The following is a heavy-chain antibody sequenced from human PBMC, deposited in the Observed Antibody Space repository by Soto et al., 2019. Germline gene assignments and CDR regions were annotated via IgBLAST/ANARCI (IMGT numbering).Heavy chain of an antibody. Sequence: GESLKISCKGSGYSFTSYWIGWVRQMPGKGLEWMGIIYPGDSDTRYSPSFQGQVTISADKSISTAYLQWSSLKASDTAMYYCARTSAAGKYYYGMDVWGHGTPVTVSS. CDR1: GYSFTSYW. CDR3: ARTSAAGKYYYGMDV. CDR2: IYPGDSDT. J-gene: IGHJ6*02. D-gene: IGHD6-13*01. V-gene: IGHV5-51*01.